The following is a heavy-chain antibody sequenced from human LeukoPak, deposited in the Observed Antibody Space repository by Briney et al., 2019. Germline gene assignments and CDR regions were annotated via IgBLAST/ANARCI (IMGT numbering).Heavy chain of an antibody. V-gene: IGHV1-2*02. CDR3: ARDEGLDEPIPLGY. J-gene: IGHJ4*02. CDR1: GYTFTGYY. D-gene: IGHD1-14*01. CDR2: INPNSGGT. Sequence: ASVKVSCKASGYTFTGYYMHWVRQAPGQGLEWMGWINPNSGGTNYAQKFQGRVTMTRDTSISTACMELSRLRSDDTAVYYCARDEGLDEPIPLGYWGQGTLVTVSS.